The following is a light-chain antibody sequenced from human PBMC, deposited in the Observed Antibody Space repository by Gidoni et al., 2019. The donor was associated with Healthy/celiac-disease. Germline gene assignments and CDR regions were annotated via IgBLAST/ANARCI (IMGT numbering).Light chain of an antibody. V-gene: IGKV3-15*01. Sequence: EIIMTQSLATLSVSPGERATLSCRARQSVSSHLAWYQQKPGQAPRLLIYGASTRATGIPARFSGSGSGTEFTLTISSLQSEDFAVYYCQQYNNWPPLTFGGGTKVEIK. CDR2: GAS. CDR3: QQYNNWPPLT. CDR1: QSVSSH. J-gene: IGKJ4*01.